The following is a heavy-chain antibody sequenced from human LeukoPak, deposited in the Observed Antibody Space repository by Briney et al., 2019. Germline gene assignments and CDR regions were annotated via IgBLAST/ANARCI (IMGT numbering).Heavy chain of an antibody. CDR1: GGTFSSYA. V-gene: IGHV1-69*04. D-gene: IGHD6-13*01. Sequence: SVKVSCKASGGTFSSYAISWVRQAPGQGLEWMGRIIPILGIANYAQKFQGRVTITADKSTSTAYMELSSLRSEDTAVYYCVGSSSWSPSGWFDPWGQGTLVTVSS. J-gene: IGHJ5*02. CDR2: IIPILGIA. CDR3: VGSSSWSPSGWFDP.